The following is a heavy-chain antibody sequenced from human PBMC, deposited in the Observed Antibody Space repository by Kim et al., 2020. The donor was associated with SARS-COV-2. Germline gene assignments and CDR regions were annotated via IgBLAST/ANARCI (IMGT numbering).Heavy chain of an antibody. CDR2: VNFRGSI. V-gene: IGHV4-34*01. D-gene: IGHD3-10*01. CDR1: GESFSGFY. CDR3: ARGWNYFGSGAYLY. J-gene: IGHJ4*02. Sequence: SETLSLTCAVHGESFSGFYWSWIRQSPRKGLEWIAEVNFRGSINYNPSLKSRVTVSVDTSKNQFSMNLTSVTAADTAVYFCARGWNYFGSGAYLYWGQGTPVTVSS.